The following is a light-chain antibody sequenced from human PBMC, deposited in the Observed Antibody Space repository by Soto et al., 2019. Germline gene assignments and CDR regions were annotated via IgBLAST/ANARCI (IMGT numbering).Light chain of an antibody. CDR1: SSNIGNNY. J-gene: IGLJ1*01. CDR2: DNY. V-gene: IGLV1-51*01. Sequence: QSVLTQPPSVSAAPGQKVTISCSGSSSNIGNNYVAWYQQLPGTAPKLLIYDNYKRPSGITDRFSGSKSDTSATLGITGLQTGDEADYYCGTWDSSLSIYVFGTGPKLTVL. CDR3: GTWDSSLSIYV.